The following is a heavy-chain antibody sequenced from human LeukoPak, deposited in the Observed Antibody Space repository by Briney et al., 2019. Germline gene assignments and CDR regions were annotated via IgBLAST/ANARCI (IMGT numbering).Heavy chain of an antibody. V-gene: IGHV1-69*04. J-gene: IGHJ4*02. CDR3: ARQTTVVTSPHFDY. Sequence: ASVKVSCKASGGTFSSYAISWVRQAPGQGLEWMGRIIPILGIANYAQKFQGRVTITADKSTSTAYMELSSLRSEDTAVYYCARQTTVVTSPHFDYCGQGTLVTVSS. D-gene: IGHD4-23*01. CDR1: GGTFSSYA. CDR2: IIPILGIA.